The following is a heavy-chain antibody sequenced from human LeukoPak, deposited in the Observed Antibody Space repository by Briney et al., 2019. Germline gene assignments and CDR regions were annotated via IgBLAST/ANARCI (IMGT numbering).Heavy chain of an antibody. D-gene: IGHD6-13*01. CDR1: GYTFTDYY. V-gene: IGHV1-2*06. CDR3: ARSTITTTAAGHFDL. Sequence: ASIKVSCKFSGYTFTDYYVHWVRQAPGQGLEWMGRINTNSCDTSYAQNFQGRVTMSRDTSISTAYLELNSLIFDDTAVFYCARSTITTTAAGHFDLWGRGTLVTVSS. J-gene: IGHJ2*01. CDR2: INTNSCDT.